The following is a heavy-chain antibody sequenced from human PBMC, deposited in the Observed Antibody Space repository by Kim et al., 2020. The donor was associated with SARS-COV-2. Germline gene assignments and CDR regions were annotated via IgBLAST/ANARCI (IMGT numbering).Heavy chain of an antibody. Sequence: YPGASDTRYSPSFQGQVTISADKSISTAYRQWSSLKASDTAMYYCARIGDYWGQGTLVTVSS. J-gene: IGHJ4*02. CDR2: YPGASDT. D-gene: IGHD2-15*01. V-gene: IGHV5-51*01. CDR3: ARIGDY.